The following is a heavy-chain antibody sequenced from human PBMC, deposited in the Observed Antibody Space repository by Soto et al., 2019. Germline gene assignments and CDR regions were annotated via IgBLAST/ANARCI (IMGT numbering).Heavy chain of an antibody. CDR2: IYYSGST. Sequence: SETLSLTCTVSGGSISRYYWSWIRQPPGKGLEWIGSIYYSGSTYYNPSLKSRVTISVDTSKNQFSLKLSSVTAADTAVYYCARRQSSSWYGLWGQGTLVTVSP. CDR3: ARRQSSSWYGL. V-gene: IGHV4-59*05. D-gene: IGHD6-13*01. CDR1: GGSISRYY. J-gene: IGHJ4*02.